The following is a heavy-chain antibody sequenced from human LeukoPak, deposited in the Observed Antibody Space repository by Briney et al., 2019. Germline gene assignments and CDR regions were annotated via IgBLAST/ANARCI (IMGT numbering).Heavy chain of an antibody. CDR2: IIPIFGTA. J-gene: IGHJ5*02. V-gene: IGHV1-69*05. D-gene: IGHD3-16*01. CDR1: GGTFSRYA. CDR3: AGDTLGYWFDP. Sequence: SVKVSCKASGGTFSRYAISWVRQAPGQGLEWMGRIIPIFGTANYAQKSQGRVTINTDESTSTAYLELSSLRSEDTAVYYCAGDTLGYWFDPWGQGTLVTVSS.